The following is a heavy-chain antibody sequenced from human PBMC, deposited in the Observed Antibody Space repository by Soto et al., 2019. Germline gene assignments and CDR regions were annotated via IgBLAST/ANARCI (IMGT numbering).Heavy chain of an antibody. CDR2: MNPNSGNT. Sequence: ASVKVSCKASGYTFTSYDINWVRQATGQGLEWMGWMNPNSGNTGYAQKFQGRVTMTRNTSISTAYMELSSLRSEDTAVYYCARVAVRFLEWLSALAYWGQGTLVTVSS. V-gene: IGHV1-8*01. J-gene: IGHJ4*02. CDR3: ARVAVRFLEWLSALAY. CDR1: GYTFTSYD. D-gene: IGHD3-3*01.